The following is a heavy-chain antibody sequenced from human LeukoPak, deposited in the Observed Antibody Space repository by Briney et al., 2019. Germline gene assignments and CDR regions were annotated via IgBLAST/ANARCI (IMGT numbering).Heavy chain of an antibody. V-gene: IGHV3-30*02. D-gene: IGHD6-13*01. CDR1: GFIFSNYG. J-gene: IGHJ5*02. CDR2: IRYDGSNK. Sequence: GGSLRLSRGASGFIFSNYGMHWVRQAPGKGLEWVAFIRYDGSNKYYADSVKGRFTISRDNSKNTLYLQMDSLRAEDTAVYYCAREVGYSSSWYGGDNWFDPWGQGTLVTVSS. CDR3: AREVGYSSSWYGGDNWFDP.